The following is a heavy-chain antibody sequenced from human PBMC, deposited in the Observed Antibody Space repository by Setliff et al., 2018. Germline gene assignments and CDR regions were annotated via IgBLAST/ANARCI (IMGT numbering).Heavy chain of an antibody. J-gene: IGHJ4*02. D-gene: IGHD3-16*02. V-gene: IGHV4-34*01. Sequence: ETLSLTCAVYGESFSGHYWSWIRQPPGKGLEWIGEINHSGSTNYNPSLKSRVTISVDTSKNQFSLKLSSVTAADTAVYYCARLASDYVWGSYRFSGFDYWGQGTLVTVSS. CDR2: INHSGST. CDR3: ARLASDYVWGSYRFSGFDY. CDR1: GESFSGHY.